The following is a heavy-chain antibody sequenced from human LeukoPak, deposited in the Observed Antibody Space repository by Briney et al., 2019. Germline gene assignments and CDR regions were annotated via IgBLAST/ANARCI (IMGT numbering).Heavy chain of an antibody. CDR1: GYTFTSYY. CDR2: INPSGGST. D-gene: IGHD3-22*01. J-gene: IGHJ4*02. Sequence: ASVKVSCKASGYTFTSYYMHWVRQAPGRGLEWMGIINPSGGSTSYAQKFQGRVTMTRDTSTSTVYMELSSLRSEDTAVYYCARAGTYYYDSSGYSHTDYWGQGTLVTVSS. CDR3: ARAGTYYYDSSGYSHTDY. V-gene: IGHV1-46*01.